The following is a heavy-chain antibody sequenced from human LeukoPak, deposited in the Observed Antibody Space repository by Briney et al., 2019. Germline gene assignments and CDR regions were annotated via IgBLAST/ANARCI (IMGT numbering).Heavy chain of an antibody. Sequence: ASVKVSCKASGYTFTSYDINWVRQATGQGLEWMGWMNPNSGNTDYAQNFQGRVTMTRNTSISTAYMELSSLRSEDTAVYYCARRSRDGYNWFFWGQGTLVTVSS. J-gene: IGHJ4*02. CDR3: ARRSRDGYNWFF. CDR1: GYTFTSYD. D-gene: IGHD5-24*01. CDR2: MNPNSGNT. V-gene: IGHV1-8*01.